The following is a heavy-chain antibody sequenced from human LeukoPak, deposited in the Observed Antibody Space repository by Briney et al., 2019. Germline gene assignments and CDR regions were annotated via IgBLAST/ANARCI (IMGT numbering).Heavy chain of an antibody. D-gene: IGHD6-19*01. J-gene: IGHJ4*02. V-gene: IGHV3-7*04. CDR1: GFTFDSYW. CDR3: ARVRSGWYEDY. CDR2: INQDGSQK. Sequence: PGGSLRLSCAASGFTFDSYWMTWVRQAPGKGLEWVASINQDGSQKYYVESLKGRFTISRDNAKNSLYLQMNSLRAEDTAVYYCARVRSGWYEDYWGQGTLVTVSS.